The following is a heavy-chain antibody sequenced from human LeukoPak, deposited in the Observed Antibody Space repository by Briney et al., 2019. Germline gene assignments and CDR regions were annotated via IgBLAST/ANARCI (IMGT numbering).Heavy chain of an antibody. J-gene: IGHJ4*02. CDR2: ISGSGGST. D-gene: IGHD3-22*01. CDR1: GFTVSSNY. CDR3: AKDGGGDSSGYYYRYFDY. Sequence: PGGSLRLSCAASGFTVSSNYMSWVRQAPGKGLEWVSAISGSGGSTYYADSVKGRFTISRDNSKNTLYLQMNSLRAEDTAVYYCAKDGGGDSSGYYYRYFDYWGQGTLVTVSS. V-gene: IGHV3-23*01.